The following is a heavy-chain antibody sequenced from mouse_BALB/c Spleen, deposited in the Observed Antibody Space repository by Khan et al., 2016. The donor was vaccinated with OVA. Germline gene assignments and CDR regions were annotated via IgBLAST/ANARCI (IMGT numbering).Heavy chain of an antibody. CDR3: AGRFDY. CDR1: GYTFTDHY. Sequence: QVQLKQSGPELVKPGASVKMSCKASGYTFTDHYINWVKQKPEQGPEWIGWIHPGSANTKYNEKFKGKATLTVATSSRTAFIQLSSLTAEDTAVYFCAGRFDYWGQGTTLTVSS. CDR2: IHPGSANT. V-gene: IGHV1-84*02. J-gene: IGHJ2*01.